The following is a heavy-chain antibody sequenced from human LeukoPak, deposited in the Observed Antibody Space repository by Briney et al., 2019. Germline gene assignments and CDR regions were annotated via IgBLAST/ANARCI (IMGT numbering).Heavy chain of an antibody. Sequence: ASVKVSCKASGYTFTSYHINWVRQATGQGLEWMGWMNPNSGNTGYAQKFQGRVTMTRNTSISTAYMELSSLRSEDTAAYYCARVGLAVAGPYFDYWGQGTLVTVSS. V-gene: IGHV1-8*01. J-gene: IGHJ4*02. D-gene: IGHD6-19*01. CDR2: MNPNSGNT. CDR1: GYTFTSYH. CDR3: ARVGLAVAGPYFDY.